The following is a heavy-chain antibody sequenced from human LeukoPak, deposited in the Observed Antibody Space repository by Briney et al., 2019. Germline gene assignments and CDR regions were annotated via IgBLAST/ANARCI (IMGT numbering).Heavy chain of an antibody. CDR1: GGSISSGSYY. CDR2: IYTSGST. Sequence: PSETLSLTCTVSGGSISSGSYYWSWIRQPAGTGLEWIGRIYTSGSTNYNPSLKSRVTISVDTSKNQFSLKLSSVTAADTAVYYCARDRVSPTLYYYYYMDVWGKGTTVTVSS. J-gene: IGHJ6*03. CDR3: ARDRVSPTLYYYYYMDV. V-gene: IGHV4-61*02.